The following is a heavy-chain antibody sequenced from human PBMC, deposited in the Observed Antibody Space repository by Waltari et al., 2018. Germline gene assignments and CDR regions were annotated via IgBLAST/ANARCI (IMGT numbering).Heavy chain of an antibody. J-gene: IGHJ4*02. V-gene: IGHV1-69-2*01. CDR3: ATVGEQLESHPFDY. Sequence: EVQLVQSGAEGKKPGATVKIPCKASGYPFTDHYMHWVKQAPGKGLEGMGRVDPEDCETINAEKFQHRVTITADTSTDTAYMVLSSLRSEDTAVYYCATVGEQLESHPFDYWGQGTLVTVSS. CDR1: GYPFTDHY. D-gene: IGHD6-13*01. CDR2: VDPEDCET.